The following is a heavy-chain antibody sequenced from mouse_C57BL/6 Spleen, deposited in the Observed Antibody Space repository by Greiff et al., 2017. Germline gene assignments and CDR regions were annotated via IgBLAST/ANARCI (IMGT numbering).Heavy chain of an antibody. Sequence: EVQVVESGTVLARPGASVKMSCKTSGYTFTSYWMHWVKQRPGQGLEWIGAIYPGNSDTSYNQKFKGKAKLTAVTSASTAYMELSSLTNEDSAVYYCTRADYYGSSRYFDVWGTGTTVTVSS. CDR2: IYPGNSDT. CDR1: GYTFTSYW. CDR3: TRADYYGSSRYFDV. J-gene: IGHJ1*03. D-gene: IGHD1-1*01. V-gene: IGHV1-5*01.